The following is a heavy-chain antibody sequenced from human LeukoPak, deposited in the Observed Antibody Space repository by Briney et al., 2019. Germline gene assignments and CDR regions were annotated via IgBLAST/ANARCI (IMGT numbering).Heavy chain of an antibody. Sequence: GGSLRLSCAASGFSFSSYSFNWVRPAPGKGLEWVSSINTVSSYIYYADSLKGRFTISRDNAKNSVYLQMDSLRAEDSAVYYCARLRRNTDSSGFFYYYDYWGQGTLVTVSS. CDR3: ARLRRNTDSSGFFYYYDY. CDR2: INTVSSYI. D-gene: IGHD3-22*01. V-gene: IGHV3-21*06. CDR1: GFSFSSYS. J-gene: IGHJ4*02.